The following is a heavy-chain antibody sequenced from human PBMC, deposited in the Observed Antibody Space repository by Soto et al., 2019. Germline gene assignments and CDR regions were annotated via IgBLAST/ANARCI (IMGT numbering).Heavy chain of an antibody. CDR2: IIPIFGTA. Sequence: QVQLVQSGAEVKKPGSSVKVSCKASGGTFSSYAISWVRQAPGQGLEWMGGIIPIFGTANYAQKFQGRVTITAADSTSTAYMELSSLRSEDTAVYYCATVPERPAASFEFPWGQGTLVTVSS. V-gene: IGHV1-69*01. J-gene: IGHJ5*02. CDR1: GGTFSSYA. CDR3: ATVPERPAASFEFP. D-gene: IGHD2-2*01.